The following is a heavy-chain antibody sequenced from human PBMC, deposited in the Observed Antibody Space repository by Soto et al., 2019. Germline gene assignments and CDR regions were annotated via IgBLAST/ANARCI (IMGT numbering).Heavy chain of an antibody. J-gene: IGHJ6*04. CDR2: FDPEDGET. D-gene: IGHD6-6*01. Sequence: ASVKVSCEVSGYTLTELSIHWVRQAPGKGLEWMGGFDPEDGETIYAQKFQGRVTMTEDTSTDTAYMELSSLRSEDTAVYYCATGIAAHYYGMDVWGEGTTLTVYS. CDR3: ATGIAAHYYGMDV. V-gene: IGHV1-24*01. CDR1: GYTLTELS.